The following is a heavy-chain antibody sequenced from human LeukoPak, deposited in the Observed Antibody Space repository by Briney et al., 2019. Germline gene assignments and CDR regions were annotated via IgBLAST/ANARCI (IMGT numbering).Heavy chain of an antibody. J-gene: IGHJ6*02. CDR2: ISGSGGST. V-gene: IGHV3-23*01. Sequence: GGSLRLSCAASGFTFSSYAVSWVRQAPGKGLEWVSAISGSGGSTYYADSVKGRFTISRDNSKNTLYLQMNSLRAEDTAVYYCANQYSYCSGGSCAVAGMDVWGQGTTVTVSS. CDR3: ANQYSYCSGGSCAVAGMDV. D-gene: IGHD2-15*01. CDR1: GFTFSSYA.